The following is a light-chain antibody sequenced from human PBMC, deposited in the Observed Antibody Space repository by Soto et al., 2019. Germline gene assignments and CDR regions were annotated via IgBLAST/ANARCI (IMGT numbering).Light chain of an antibody. CDR2: DAS. CDR1: QTVRNN. V-gene: IGKV3-15*01. Sequence: EFVLTQSPGTLSLSPGERATLSCRASQTVRNNYLAWYQQKPGQAPRLLIYDASTRANGIPARFSGSGSGTEFTLTISNLQSEDFAVYYCLQYNDWPRTFGQGTKVDIK. CDR3: LQYNDWPRT. J-gene: IGKJ1*01.